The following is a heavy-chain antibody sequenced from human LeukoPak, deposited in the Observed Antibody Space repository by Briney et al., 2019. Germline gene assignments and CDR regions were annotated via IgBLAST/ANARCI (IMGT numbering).Heavy chain of an antibody. J-gene: IGHJ4*02. CDR3: ARGISDVHFDY. D-gene: IGHD6-6*01. Sequence: GVSLRLSCAASGFTFSSYSMNWVRQAPGKGLEWVSSISSSSSYIYYADSVKGRFTISRDNAKNSLYLQMNSLRAEDTAVYYCARGISDVHFDYWGQGTLVTVSS. V-gene: IGHV3-21*01. CDR2: ISSSSSYI. CDR1: GFTFSSYS.